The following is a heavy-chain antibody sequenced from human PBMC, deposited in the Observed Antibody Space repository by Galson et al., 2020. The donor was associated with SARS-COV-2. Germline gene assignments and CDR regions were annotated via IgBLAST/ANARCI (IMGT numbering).Heavy chain of an antibody. CDR2: VVIGTGNT. CDR1: GFTFTSSA. D-gene: IGHD3-10*01. V-gene: IGHV1-58*01. Sequence: SVKVSCKASGFTFTSSAVQWVRQARGQRLEWIGWVVIGTGNTNYAQNFQERVTITRDMSTNTAYMELSSLRSEDTAVYYCARDLSSGSELLWFGELLATYGMDVWGQGTTVTVSS. J-gene: IGHJ6*02. CDR3: ARDLSSGSELLWFGELLATYGMDV.